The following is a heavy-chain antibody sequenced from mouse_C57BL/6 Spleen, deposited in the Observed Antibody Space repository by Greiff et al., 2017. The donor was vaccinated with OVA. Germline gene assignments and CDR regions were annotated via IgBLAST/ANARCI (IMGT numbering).Heavy chain of an antibody. J-gene: IGHJ2*01. Sequence: EVHLVESGGGLVKPGGSLKLSCAASGFTFSSYAMSWVRQTPEKRLEWVATISDGGSYTYYPDNVKGRFTISRDNAKNNLYLQMSHLKSEDTAMDYCAGGGGSSYVSYWGQGTTLTVSS. CDR2: ISDGGSYT. CDR3: AGGGGSSYVSY. D-gene: IGHD1-1*01. CDR1: GFTFSSYA. V-gene: IGHV5-4*01.